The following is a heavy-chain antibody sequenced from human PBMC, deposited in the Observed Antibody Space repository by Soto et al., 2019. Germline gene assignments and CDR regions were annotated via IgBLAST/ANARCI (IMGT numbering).Heavy chain of an antibody. J-gene: IGHJ6*02. D-gene: IGHD3-22*01. Sequence: TGGSLRLSCAASGFTFSSYAMSWVRQAPGKGLEWVSAISGSGGSTYYADSVKGRFTISRDNSKNTLYLQMNSLRAEDTAVYYCAKNIRITMIVVVISYYYGMDVWGQGTTVTVSS. CDR2: ISGSGGST. CDR1: GFTFSSYA. V-gene: IGHV3-23*01. CDR3: AKNIRITMIVVVISYYYGMDV.